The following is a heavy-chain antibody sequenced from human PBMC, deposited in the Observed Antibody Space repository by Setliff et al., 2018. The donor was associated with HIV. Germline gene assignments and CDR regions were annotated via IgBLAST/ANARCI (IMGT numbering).Heavy chain of an antibody. V-gene: IGHV1-18*01. D-gene: IGHD6-19*01. CDR2: IDSNNGNR. J-gene: IGHJ4*02. CDR3: ARVPLSGWLYFDY. Sequence: ASVKVSCKASGYSLSTYAISWVRQAPGQGLEWMGWIDSNNGNRNFAQKFRGRVTMTTDTSTSTAYMELRSLRSDDTAVYYCARVPLSGWLYFDYWGQGTLVTVSS. CDR1: GYSLSTYA.